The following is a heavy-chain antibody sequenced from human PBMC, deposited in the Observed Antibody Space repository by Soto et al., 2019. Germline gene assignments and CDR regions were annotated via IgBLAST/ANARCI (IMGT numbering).Heavy chain of an antibody. CDR1: GFSFSNYA. Sequence: GGSLRLSCAASGFSFSNYAMRWVRQAPGKGLEWVSTIKDSGDSTYYLDSVRGRFTISRDYSRNTLYLQMTSLRAEDTALYHCVKGGASYTSCWYANWGQGILVTVSS. V-gene: IGHV3-23*01. CDR3: VKGGASYTSCWYAN. D-gene: IGHD6-13*01. CDR2: IKDSGDST. J-gene: IGHJ4*02.